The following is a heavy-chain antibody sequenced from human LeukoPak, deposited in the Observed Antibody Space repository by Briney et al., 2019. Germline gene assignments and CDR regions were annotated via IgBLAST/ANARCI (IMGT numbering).Heavy chain of an antibody. V-gene: IGHV3-23*01. Sequence: GGSLRLSCAASGFTFDSYAMSWVRQTPGKGLQGVASINTAGDNTYTVNPVKGRFTISRDNLKNTLYLQMNSLRVEDTAIYYCAKGIGAFANNWLDPWGQGTLVTVSS. CDR1: GFTFDSYA. D-gene: IGHD4/OR15-4a*01. CDR2: INTAGDNT. CDR3: AKGIGAFANNWLDP. J-gene: IGHJ5*02.